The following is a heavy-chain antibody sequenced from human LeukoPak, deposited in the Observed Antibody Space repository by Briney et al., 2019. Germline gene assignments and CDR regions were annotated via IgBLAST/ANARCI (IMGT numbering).Heavy chain of an antibody. J-gene: IGHJ3*02. V-gene: IGHV4-30-4*01. CDR2: IYYSGST. Sequence: SQTLSLTCTVSGGSISSGDYYWSWIRQPPGKGLEWIGYIYYSGSTYYNPSLKSRVTISVDTSKNQFSLNLGSVSAADTAVYYCARTLLPAVKGAFDIWGQGTMVTVSS. D-gene: IGHD3-22*01. CDR3: ARTLLPAVKGAFDI. CDR1: GGSISSGDYY.